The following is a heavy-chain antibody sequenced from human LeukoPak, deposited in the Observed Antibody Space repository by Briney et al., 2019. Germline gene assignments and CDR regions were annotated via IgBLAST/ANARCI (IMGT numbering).Heavy chain of an antibody. J-gene: IGHJ4*02. Sequence: GRTLRLSCAASVFAFATYAMSCVRQAPGKGREGGSAITSGLTTHYEDSVKGRFTISRDNSKNTVYLQLYSLRAEDTALYFCVKDYPDLTPHTTTLGPFFDDWGPGTLVTVSS. D-gene: IGHD1-26*01. CDR1: VFAFATYA. V-gene: IGHV3-23*01. CDR2: ITSGLTT. CDR3: VKDYPDLTPHTTTLGPFFDD.